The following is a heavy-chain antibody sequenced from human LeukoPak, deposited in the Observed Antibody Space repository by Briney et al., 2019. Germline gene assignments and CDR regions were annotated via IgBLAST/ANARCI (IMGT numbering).Heavy chain of an antibody. J-gene: IGHJ3*02. CDR2: ISSSSSYI. CDR1: GVTFSSYS. D-gene: IGHD1-26*01. CDR3: ARDVGAKHAFDI. Sequence: GGSLRLSCAASGVTFSSYSMNWVRQAPGKGLEWVSSISSSSSYIYYADSVKGRFTISRDNAKNSLYLQMNSLRAEDTAVYYCARDVGAKHAFDIWGQGTMVTVSS. V-gene: IGHV3-21*01.